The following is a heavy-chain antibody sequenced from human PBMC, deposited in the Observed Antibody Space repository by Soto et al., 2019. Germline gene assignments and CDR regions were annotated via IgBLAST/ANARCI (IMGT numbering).Heavy chain of an antibody. CDR2: IYYSGST. CDR3: ARSRRVLRFLEWSINYYYYYGMDV. V-gene: IGHV4-39*01. D-gene: IGHD3-3*01. J-gene: IGHJ6*02. Sequence: KPSETLSLTCTVSGGSISSSSYYWGWIRQPPGKGLEWIGGIYYSGSTYYNPSLKSRVTISVDTSKNQFSLKLSSVTAADTAVYYCARSRRVLRFLEWSINYYYYYGMDVWGQGTTVTVSS. CDR1: GGSISSSSYY.